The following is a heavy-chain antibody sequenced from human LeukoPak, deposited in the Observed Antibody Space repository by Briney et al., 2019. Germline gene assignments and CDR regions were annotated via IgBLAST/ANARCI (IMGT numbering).Heavy chain of an antibody. J-gene: IGHJ5*02. CDR2: IRSKANSYAT. CDR1: GFTFSGSA. D-gene: IGHD3-22*01. V-gene: IGHV3-73*01. Sequence: GGSLRLSCAASGFTFSGSAMHWVRQASGKGLEWVGRIRSKANSYATAYAASVKGRFTISRDDSKNTAYLQMNSLKTEDTAVYYCTRHVYDSSGYSRNWFDPWGQGTLSPSPQ. CDR3: TRHVYDSSGYSRNWFDP.